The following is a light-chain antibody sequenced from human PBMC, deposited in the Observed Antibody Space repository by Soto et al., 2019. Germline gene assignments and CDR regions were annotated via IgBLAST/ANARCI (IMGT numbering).Light chain of an antibody. J-gene: IGKJ4*01. V-gene: IGKV1-39*01. CDR2: PAS. CDR1: QSIRTC. Sequence: DIQLTQSPSSLSASVGDRVTIACRASQSIRTCLNWYQHKPGTAPKLLIYPASSLQSGVPSRFSGSGYGTDFTLTISSLQPEDFATYYCQQMYTFPLTFGGGTKLEIK. CDR3: QQMYTFPLT.